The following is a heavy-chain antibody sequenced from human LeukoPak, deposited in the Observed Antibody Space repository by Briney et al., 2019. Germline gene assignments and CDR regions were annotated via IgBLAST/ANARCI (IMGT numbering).Heavy chain of an antibody. V-gene: IGHV3-30-3*01. Sequence: PGGSLRLSCAASGFTFSSYAMHWVRQAPGKGLEWVAVISYDGSNKYYADSVKGRFTISRDNSKNTLYLQMNSLRAEDTAVYYCARGGTDYYDRYYYGMDVWGQGTTVTVSS. CDR1: GFTFSSYA. CDR2: ISYDGSNK. CDR3: ARGGTDYYDRYYYGMDV. J-gene: IGHJ6*02. D-gene: IGHD3-22*01.